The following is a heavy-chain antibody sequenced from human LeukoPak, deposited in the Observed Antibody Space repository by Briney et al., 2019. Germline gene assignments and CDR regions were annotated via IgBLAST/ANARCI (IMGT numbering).Heavy chain of an antibody. D-gene: IGHD2-21*02. CDR2: ISWNSGSI. V-gene: IGHV3-9*01. Sequence: QSGGSLRLSCAASGFTFDDYAMHWVRQAPGKGLEWVSGISWNSGSIGYADSVKGRFTISRDNAKNSLYLQMNSLRAEDTAVYYCARDFATSYCGGDCYLDYWGQGTLVTVSS. CDR3: ARDFATSYCGGDCYLDY. CDR1: GFTFDDYA. J-gene: IGHJ4*02.